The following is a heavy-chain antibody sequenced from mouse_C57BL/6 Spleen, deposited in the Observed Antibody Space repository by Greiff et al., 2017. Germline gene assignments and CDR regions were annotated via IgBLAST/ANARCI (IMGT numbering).Heavy chain of an antibody. CDR1: GFTFNTYA. CDR3: VREDDYDDYYAMDY. Sequence: EVHLVESGGGLVQPKGSLKLSCAASGFTFNTYAMHWVRQAPGKGLEWVARIRSKSSNYATYYADSVKDRFTISRDDSQSMLYLQRNNLKTEDTAMYYCVREDDYDDYYAMDYWGQGTSVTVSS. J-gene: IGHJ4*01. CDR2: IRSKSSNYAT. V-gene: IGHV10-3*01. D-gene: IGHD2-4*01.